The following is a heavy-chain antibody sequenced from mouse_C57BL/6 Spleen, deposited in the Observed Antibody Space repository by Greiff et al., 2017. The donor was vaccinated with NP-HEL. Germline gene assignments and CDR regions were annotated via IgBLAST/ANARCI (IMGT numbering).Heavy chain of an antibody. CDR3: ARKEILHGKGYAMDY. J-gene: IGHJ4*01. V-gene: IGHV5-17*01. D-gene: IGHD2-1*01. Sequence: EVHLVESGGGLVKPGGSLKLSCAASGFTFSDYGMHWVRQAPEKGLEWVAYISSGSSTIYYVDTVKGRFTISRDNAKNTLFLQMTSLRSEDTAMYYCARKEILHGKGYAMDYWGQGTSVTVSS. CDR1: GFTFSDYG. CDR2: ISSGSSTI.